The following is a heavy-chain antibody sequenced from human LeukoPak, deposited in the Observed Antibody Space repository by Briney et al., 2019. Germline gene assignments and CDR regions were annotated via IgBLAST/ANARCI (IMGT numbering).Heavy chain of an antibody. Sequence: PGGSLRLSCAASGFTFSSYNMNWVRQAPGKGLEWVSYISSSSRTIYYADSVKGRFTISRDYAKNSLYLQMNSLRVEDTAVYYCARGVDNHDILTGGMDVWGKGTTVTISS. CDR3: ARGVDNHDILTGGMDV. CDR1: GFTFSSYN. V-gene: IGHV3-48*04. J-gene: IGHJ6*04. CDR2: ISSSSRTI. D-gene: IGHD3-9*01.